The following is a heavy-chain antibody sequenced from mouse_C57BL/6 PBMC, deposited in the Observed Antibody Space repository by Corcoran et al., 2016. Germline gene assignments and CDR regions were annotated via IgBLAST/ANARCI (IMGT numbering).Heavy chain of an antibody. CDR1: GFNIKDYY. CDR2: IDPEDGDT. CDR3: TTGGSTYFDV. D-gene: IGHD1-1*01. V-gene: IGHV14-1*01. Sequence: EVQLQQSGAELVRPGASVKLSCTASGFNIKDYYMHWVKQRPEQGLEWFGRIDPEDGDTEYAPKFQGKATLTADTSSNTAYLQLSSVTSEETAVYYCTTGGSTYFDVWGTGTTVTVSS. J-gene: IGHJ1*03.